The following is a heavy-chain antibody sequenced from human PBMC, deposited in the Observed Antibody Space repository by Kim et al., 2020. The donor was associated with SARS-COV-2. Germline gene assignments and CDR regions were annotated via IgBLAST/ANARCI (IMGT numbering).Heavy chain of an antibody. D-gene: IGHD3-16*01. Sequence: SETLSLTCAVYGGSFSGYYWSWIRQPPGKGLEWIGEINHSGSTNYNPSLKSRVTISVDTSKNQFSLKLSSVTAADTAVYYCARAEYYDYGASRGYGMDVWGQGTTVTVSS. V-gene: IGHV4-34*01. CDR1: GGSFSGYY. CDR3: ARAEYYDYGASRGYGMDV. J-gene: IGHJ6*02. CDR2: INHSGST.